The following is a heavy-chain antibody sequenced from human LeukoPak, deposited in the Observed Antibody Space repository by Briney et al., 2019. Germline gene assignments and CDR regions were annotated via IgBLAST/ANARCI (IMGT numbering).Heavy chain of an antibody. CDR2: ISGSGGST. J-gene: IGHJ4*02. CDR1: GFTFSSYA. V-gene: IGHV3-23*01. D-gene: IGHD3-9*01. Sequence: GGSLRLSCAASGFTFSSYAMSWVRQAPGKGLEWVSAISGSGGSTYYADSVKGRFTISRDNSKNTLYLQMNSLRAEDTAVYYCAKDRNYDILTGFYFDYWGQGTLVTVSS. CDR3: AKDRNYDILTGFYFDY.